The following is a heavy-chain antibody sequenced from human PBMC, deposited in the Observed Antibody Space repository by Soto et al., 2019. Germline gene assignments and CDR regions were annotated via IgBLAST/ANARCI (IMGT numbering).Heavy chain of an antibody. CDR2: IYSSGST. V-gene: IGHV4-31*03. CDR3: ARDRGSYGMDV. J-gene: IGHJ6*02. Sequence: QVQLQESGPGLVKPSETLSLTCTVSGGSISSGGYWSWVRQRPGKGLEWIGYIYSSGSTYYSPSLVSRTSISIDTAKNQFSLKMSSVTAADTAVYYCARDRGSYGMDVWGQETTVTVS. CDR1: GGSISSGGY.